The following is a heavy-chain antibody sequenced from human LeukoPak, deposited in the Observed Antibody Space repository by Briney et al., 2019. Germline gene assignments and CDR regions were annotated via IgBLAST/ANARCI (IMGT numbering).Heavy chain of an antibody. CDR2: IYYSGST. J-gene: IGHJ4*02. CDR1: GGSISSYY. V-gene: IGHV4-59*08. Sequence: PSETLSLICTVSGGSISSYYWSWIWQPPGKGLEYIGYIYYSGSTNYNPSLKSRVTISVDTSKNQFSLKLSSVTAADTAVYYCARHNYDYVWGSYRHTYYFDYWGQGTLVTVSS. D-gene: IGHD3-16*02. CDR3: ARHNYDYVWGSYRHTYYFDY.